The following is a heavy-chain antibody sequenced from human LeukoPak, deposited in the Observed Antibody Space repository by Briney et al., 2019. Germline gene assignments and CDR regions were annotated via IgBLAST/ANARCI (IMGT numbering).Heavy chain of an antibody. CDR3: ARGTHGSDI. V-gene: IGHV3-74*01. J-gene: IGHJ3*02. D-gene: IGHD1-1*01. CDR2: ITSDGSST. Sequence: GGSLRLSCAASGFTFSNYWMHWVRQAPGKGLVWVSRITSDGSSTGYTDSARGRFTISRDNAKNTLYLQMNSLRAEDTAVYYCARGTHGSDIWGQGTMVTVSS. CDR1: GFTFSNYW.